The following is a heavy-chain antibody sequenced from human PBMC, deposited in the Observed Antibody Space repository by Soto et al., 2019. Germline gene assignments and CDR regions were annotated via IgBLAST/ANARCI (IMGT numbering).Heavy chain of an antibody. V-gene: IGHV4-34*01. D-gene: IGHD6-19*01. CDR1: GGSFSGYY. J-gene: IGHJ4*02. Sequence: QVQLQQWGAGLLKPSETLSLTCAVYGGSFSGYYWSWIRQPPGKGLEWIGEINHSGSTNYNPSLKSRVTISVDTPKNQFSLKLSSVTAADTAVYYCARALIAVAGNDYWGQGTLVTVSS. CDR2: INHSGST. CDR3: ARALIAVAGNDY.